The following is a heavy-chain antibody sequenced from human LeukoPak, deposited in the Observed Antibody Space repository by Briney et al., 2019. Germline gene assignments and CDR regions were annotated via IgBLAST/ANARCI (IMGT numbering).Heavy chain of an antibody. V-gene: IGHV6-1*01. CDR3: ARDGQLWFGEQTFDY. CDR1: GDSVSSNSAA. D-gene: IGHD3-10*01. CDR2: TYYRSKWYN. Sequence: SQTLSLTCAISGDSVSSNSAAWNWIRQSPSRGLEWLVRTYYRSKWYNDYAVSVKSRITINPDTSKNQFSMQLNSVTPEDTAVYYCARDGQLWFGEQTFDYWGQGTLVTVSS. J-gene: IGHJ4*02.